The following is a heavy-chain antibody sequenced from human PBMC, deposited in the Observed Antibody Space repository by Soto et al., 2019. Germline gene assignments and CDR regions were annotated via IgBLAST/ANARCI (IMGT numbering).Heavy chain of an antibody. J-gene: IGHJ4*02. CDR3: VRDADVQSNFDF. V-gene: IGHV3-48*03. CDR2: ISTSGSTI. CDR1: GFTLSSYE. Sequence: EVQLVESGGGLVQPGGSLRLSCAASGFTLSSYEMNWVRQAPGKGLEWVAYISTSGSTIYQADSVKGRFTISRDNAKNSVYLQMNSLRLEDTAVYYCVRDADVQSNFDFWGLGTLVTVSS.